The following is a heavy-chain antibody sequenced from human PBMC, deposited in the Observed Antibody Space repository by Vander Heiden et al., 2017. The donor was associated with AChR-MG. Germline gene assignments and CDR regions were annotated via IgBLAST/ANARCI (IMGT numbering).Heavy chain of an antibody. V-gene: IGHV3-74*01. CDR3: TRGGPDGEFDI. Sequence: EVQLVESGGSLVQTGGSLRLSCAASGFTLRRHWMHWVRQAPGKGLMWVSRINSDGSDASYADSVKGRFSISRDNAKNTLYLQMDTVRNEDTAVYYCTRGGPDGEFDIWGQGTMVTVSS. CDR1: GFTLRRHW. CDR2: INSDGSDA. D-gene: IGHD2-21*01. J-gene: IGHJ3*02.